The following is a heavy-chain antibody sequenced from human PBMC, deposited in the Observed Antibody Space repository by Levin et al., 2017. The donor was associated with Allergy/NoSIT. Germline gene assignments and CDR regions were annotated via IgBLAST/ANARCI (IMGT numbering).Heavy chain of an antibody. CDR2: ISSSSSTI. D-gene: IGHD6-13*01. J-gene: IGHJ4*02. Sequence: GGSLRLSCAASGFTFSSYSMNWVRQAPGKGLEWVSYISSSSSTIYYADSVKGRFTISRDNAKNSLYLQMNSLRDEDTAVYYCARASSSSWDTAGDYWGQGTLVTVSS. V-gene: IGHV3-48*02. CDR3: ARASSSSWDTAGDY. CDR1: GFTFSSYS.